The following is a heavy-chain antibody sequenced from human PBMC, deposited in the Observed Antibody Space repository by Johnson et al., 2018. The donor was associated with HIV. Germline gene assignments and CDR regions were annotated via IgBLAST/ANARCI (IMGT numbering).Heavy chain of an antibody. D-gene: IGHD2-15*01. Sequence: QVQLVESGGGVVQPGRSLRLSCAASGFTFSSYAMHWVRQAPGKGLAWVAVISYDGSNKYYADSVKGRFTISRDNAKNSLYLQMNSLKTEDTAVYYCAREPEGWAFDIWGQGTMVTVSS. CDR3: AREPEGWAFDI. J-gene: IGHJ3*02. CDR1: GFTFSSYA. CDR2: ISYDGSNK. V-gene: IGHV3-30*04.